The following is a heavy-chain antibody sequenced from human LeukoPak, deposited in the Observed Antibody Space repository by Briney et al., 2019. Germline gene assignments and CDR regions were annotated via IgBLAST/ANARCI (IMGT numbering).Heavy chain of an antibody. D-gene: IGHD1-26*01. J-gene: IGHJ4*02. CDR2: INEDGREE. CDR1: GFTFRSFY. Sequence: PGGSLRLSCAASGFTFRSFYMSWVRQAPGKGLEWVAKINEDGREEYYVDSVKGRFTISRDNARNSVYLQMNSLRGEDTALYYCAKDEVGGHFEYWGQGILVTVSS. CDR3: AKDEVGGHFEY. V-gene: IGHV3-7*01.